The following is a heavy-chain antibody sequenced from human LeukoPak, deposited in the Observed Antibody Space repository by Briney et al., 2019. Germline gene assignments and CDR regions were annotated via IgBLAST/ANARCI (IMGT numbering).Heavy chain of an antibody. Sequence: GGSLRLSCAVSGFPFSFYEMKWVRQAPGKGLKWVSNIASSGATKYYSDSVRGRFSISRDNAKSPLYLQMNSLRVEDTAVYYCALLAVASDFDYWGQGALVTVSS. J-gene: IGHJ4*02. V-gene: IGHV3-48*03. CDR3: ALLAVASDFDY. CDR2: IASSGATK. D-gene: IGHD6-19*01. CDR1: GFPFSFYE.